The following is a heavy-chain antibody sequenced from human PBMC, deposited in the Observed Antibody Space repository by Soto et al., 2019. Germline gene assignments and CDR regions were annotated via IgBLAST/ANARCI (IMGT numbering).Heavy chain of an antibody. CDR3: ARVGKWGNDYFDY. CDR2: ISSSARTI. J-gene: IGHJ4*02. CDR1: GFTFSDHY. V-gene: IGHV3-11*01. Sequence: QVQLVESGGHLFKPGGSLRLSCEVSGFTFSDHYMTWIRQAPGKGLEWVSFISSSARTIYYADSVKGRFTISRDNAKNSLYLQMNNLRAEDTALYYCARVGKWGNDYFDYWGQGTLVTVSS. D-gene: IGHD7-27*01.